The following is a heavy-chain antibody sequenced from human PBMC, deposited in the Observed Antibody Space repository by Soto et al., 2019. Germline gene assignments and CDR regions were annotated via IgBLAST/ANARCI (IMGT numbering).Heavy chain of an antibody. CDR1: GYSFTGYY. V-gene: IGHV1-2*04. J-gene: IGHJ6*02. D-gene: IGHD3-22*01. CDR3: ARAGYYDSSGYQNPYYYYYGMDV. CDR2: INPNSGGT. Sequence: ASVKVSCKASGYSFTGYYMHWVRQAPGQGLEWMGWINPNSGGTNYAQKFQGWVTMTRDTSISTAYMELSRLRSDDTAVYYCARAGYYDSSGYQNPYYYYYGMDVWGQGTTVTVSS.